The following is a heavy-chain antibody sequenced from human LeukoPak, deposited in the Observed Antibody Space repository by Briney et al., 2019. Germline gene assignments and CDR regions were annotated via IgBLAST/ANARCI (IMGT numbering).Heavy chain of an antibody. V-gene: IGHV3-23*01. CDR1: GFTFSSYA. CDR3: AKVDGYQLLYGTFDY. D-gene: IGHD2-2*02. Sequence: GGSLRLSCAASGFTFSSYAMSWVRQAPGKGLEWVSAISGSGGSTYYADSVKGRFTTSRDNSKNTLYLQMNSLRAEDTAVYYCAKVDGYQLLYGTFDYWGQGTLVTVSS. CDR2: ISGSGGST. J-gene: IGHJ4*02.